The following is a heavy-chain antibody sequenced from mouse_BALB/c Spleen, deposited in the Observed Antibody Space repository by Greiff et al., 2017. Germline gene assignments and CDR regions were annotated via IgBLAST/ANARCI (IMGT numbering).Heavy chain of an antibody. V-gene: IGHV6-6*02. CDR3: TRTYYRYDPFAY. CDR2: IRLKSNNYAT. CDR1: GFTFSNYW. D-gene: IGHD2-14*01. Sequence: EVMLVESGGGLVQPGGSMKLSCVASGFTFSNYWMNWVRQSPEKGLEWVAEIRLKSNNYATHYAESVKGRFTISRDDSKSSVYLQMNNLRAEDTGIYYCTRTYYRYDPFAYWGQGTLVTVSA. J-gene: IGHJ3*01.